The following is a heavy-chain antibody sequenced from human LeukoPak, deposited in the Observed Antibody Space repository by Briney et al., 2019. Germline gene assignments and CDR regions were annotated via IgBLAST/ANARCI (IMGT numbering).Heavy chain of an antibody. D-gene: IGHD3-9*01. Sequence: ASVKVSCKASGYTFTTYSIHWVRQAPGQGLEWMGWMNPNSGTTKYAQQFQGRVTITRDTSISTAHMELSSLRSDDSAVYYCARDPKVSNFVDYWGQGTLVTVSS. V-gene: IGHV1-2*02. CDR2: MNPNSGTT. CDR1: GYTFTTYS. J-gene: IGHJ4*02. CDR3: ARDPKVSNFVDY.